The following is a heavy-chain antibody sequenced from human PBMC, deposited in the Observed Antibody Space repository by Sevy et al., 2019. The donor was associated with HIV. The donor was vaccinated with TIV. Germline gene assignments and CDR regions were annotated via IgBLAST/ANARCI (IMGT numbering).Heavy chain of an antibody. CDR3: ATGARATLPSYYYYGLNI. Sequence: GESLKISCQGSGYKFTDYWIAWVRQMPGKGLEWMGIIYPGDSDTRYSPSLQGQVTISVDKSISTAYLEWSSLKASDTAIYYCATGARATLPSYYYYGLNIWGQGTTVTVSS. CDR2: IYPGDSDT. CDR1: GYKFTDYW. J-gene: IGHJ6*02. V-gene: IGHV5-51*01.